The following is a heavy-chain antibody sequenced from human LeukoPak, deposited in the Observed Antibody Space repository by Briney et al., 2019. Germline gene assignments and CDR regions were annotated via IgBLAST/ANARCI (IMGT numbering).Heavy chain of an antibody. Sequence: SETLSLTCTVSGASISRYYWSWIRQPPGKGLEWIGYVYYSGSTNYNPSLKSRVTISVDTSKNQFSLKLSSVTAADTAVYYCSKGGPHTVTTFRWFDPWGQGTLVTVSS. CDR3: SKGGPHTVTTFRWFDP. D-gene: IGHD4-17*01. V-gene: IGHV4-59*12. J-gene: IGHJ5*02. CDR2: VYYSGST. CDR1: GASISRYY.